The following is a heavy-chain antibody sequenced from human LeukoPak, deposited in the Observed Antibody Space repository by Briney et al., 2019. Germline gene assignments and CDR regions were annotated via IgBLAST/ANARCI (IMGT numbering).Heavy chain of an antibody. Sequence: GGSLRLSCAASGFTFSSYGMHWVRQAPGKGLEWVAVISYDGSNKYYADSVKGRFTISRDNSKNTLYLQMNSLRAEDTAVYYCAKDVRGYDFWSGYSDYWGQGTLVTVSS. J-gene: IGHJ4*02. CDR2: ISYDGSNK. D-gene: IGHD3-3*01. CDR1: GFTFSSYG. V-gene: IGHV3-30*18. CDR3: AKDVRGYDFWSGYSDY.